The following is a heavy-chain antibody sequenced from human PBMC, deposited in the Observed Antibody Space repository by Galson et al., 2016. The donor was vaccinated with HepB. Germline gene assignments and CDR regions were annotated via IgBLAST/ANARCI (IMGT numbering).Heavy chain of an antibody. CDR3: ASPGTYRRLGLDI. D-gene: IGHD3-10*01. CDR1: GFTSPSYY. V-gene: IGHV1-46*01. Sequence: SVKVSCKASGFTSPSYYVHWVRQAAGQGLEWLGINNPRGGGSNYAQKFQGRLTVTRDTSSSTVYMEPTSLTSDGTAVYYCASPGTYRRLGLDIWGQGTAVTVSS. J-gene: IGHJ6*02. CDR2: NNPRGGGS.